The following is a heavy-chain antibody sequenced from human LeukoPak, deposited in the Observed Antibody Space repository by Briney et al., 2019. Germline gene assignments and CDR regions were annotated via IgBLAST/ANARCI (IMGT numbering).Heavy chain of an antibody. CDR1: GGSFGGYY. J-gene: IGHJ4*02. CDR3: TRAPYCSSTSCYEGGAY. CDR2: INHSGST. Sequence: SETLSLTCAVYGGSFGGYYWSWIRQPPGKGLEWIGEINHSGSTNYNPSLKSRVTISVDTSKNQFSLKLSSVTAADTAVYYCTRAPYCSSTSCYEGGAYWGQGTLVTVSS. V-gene: IGHV4-34*01. D-gene: IGHD2-2*01.